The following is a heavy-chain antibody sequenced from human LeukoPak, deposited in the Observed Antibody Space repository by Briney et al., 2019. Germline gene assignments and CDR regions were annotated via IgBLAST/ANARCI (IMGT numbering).Heavy chain of an antibody. CDR3: ARDDGYYDSSGYRVFGY. CDR2: IYISGST. D-gene: IGHD3-22*01. Sequence: SETLSLTCTVSGGSISSGSYYWSWIRQPAGKGLEWIGRIYISGSTNYNPSLKSRVTISVDTSKNQFSLKLSSVTAADTAVYYCARDDGYYDSSGYRVFGYWGQGTLVTVSS. CDR1: GGSISSGSYY. V-gene: IGHV4-61*02. J-gene: IGHJ4*02.